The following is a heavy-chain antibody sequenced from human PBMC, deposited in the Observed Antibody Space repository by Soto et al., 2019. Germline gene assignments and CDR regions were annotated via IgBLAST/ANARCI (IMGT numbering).Heavy chain of an antibody. Sequence: QVQLVQSGAEVRKPGASVKVSCKASGYTFSTYGINWIRQAPGQHLEWLGWISPRNGNTNYAQNVQGRDTLTTDASTATAYLELKNLRSDDTAVYYCARVQLLPNPAFDFWGQGTLVTVSS. CDR2: ISPRNGNT. J-gene: IGHJ4*02. V-gene: IGHV1-18*04. CDR1: GYTFSTYG. D-gene: IGHD6-13*01. CDR3: ARVQLLPNPAFDF.